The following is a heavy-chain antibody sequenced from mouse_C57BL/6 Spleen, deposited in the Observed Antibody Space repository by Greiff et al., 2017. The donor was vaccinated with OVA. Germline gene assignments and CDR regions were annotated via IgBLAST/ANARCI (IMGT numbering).Heavy chain of an antibody. CDR3: ARGLYDYDGFAY. CDR1: GYTFTSYW. CDR2: IDPSDSYT. J-gene: IGHJ3*01. V-gene: IGHV1-69*01. D-gene: IGHD2-4*01. Sequence: QVQLQQPGAELVMPGASVKLSCKASGYTFTSYWMHWVKQRPGQGLEWIGEIDPSDSYTNYNQKFKGKSTLTVDKSSSTAYMQLSSLTSEDSAVYYCARGLYDYDGFAYWGQGTLGTVSA.